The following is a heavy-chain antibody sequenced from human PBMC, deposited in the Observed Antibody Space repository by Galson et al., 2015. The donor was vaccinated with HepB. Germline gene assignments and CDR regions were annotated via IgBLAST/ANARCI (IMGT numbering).Heavy chain of an antibody. V-gene: IGHV3-33*08. J-gene: IGHJ4*02. CDR3: ARDLDPYYYGSGAPDY. CDR2: IWYDGSNK. D-gene: IGHD3-10*01. Sequence: LRLSCAASGFTFSSYGMHWVRQAPGKGLEWVAVIWYDGSNKYYADSVKGRFTISRDNSKNTPYLQMNSLRAEDTAVYYCARDLDPYYYGSGAPDYWGQGTLVTVSS. CDR1: GFTFSSYG.